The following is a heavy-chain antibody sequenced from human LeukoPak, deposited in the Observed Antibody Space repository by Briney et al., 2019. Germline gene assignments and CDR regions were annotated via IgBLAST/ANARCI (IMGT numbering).Heavy chain of an antibody. CDR1: GFTFSSYS. CDR3: ASSQGSWPDYFDF. Sequence: GGSLRLSCAASGFTFSSYSMNWVRQAPGKGLEWVSYISSSGSTIYYADSVKGRFTISRDNAKNSLYLQMNSLRAEDTAVYYCASSQGSWPDYFDFWGQGTLVTVSS. CDR2: ISSSGSTI. D-gene: IGHD6-13*01. V-gene: IGHV3-48*04. J-gene: IGHJ4*02.